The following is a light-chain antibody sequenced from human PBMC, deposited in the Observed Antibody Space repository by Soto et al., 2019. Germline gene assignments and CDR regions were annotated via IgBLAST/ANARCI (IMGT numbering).Light chain of an antibody. CDR1: QSVASSY. CDR3: HHFGSLPET. Sequence: EVVLTQSPGTLSLSPGERGTLSCRASQSVASSYLAWYQQKPGRAPRLLFYSASSRATGIPDRFSGSGSGTDFTLTIIRLEPEDFAVYYCHHFGSLPETFGQGTNVE. CDR2: SAS. J-gene: IGKJ1*01. V-gene: IGKV3-20*01.